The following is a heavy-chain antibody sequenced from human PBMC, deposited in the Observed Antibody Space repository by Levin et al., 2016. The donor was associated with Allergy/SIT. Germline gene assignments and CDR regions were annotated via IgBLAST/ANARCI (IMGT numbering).Heavy chain of an antibody. CDR2: ISSTGGST. V-gene: IGHV3-23*01. CDR3: AKLLSYSKSYFEY. Sequence: GESLKISCAASGFTFSSFAMSWVRQAPGKGLEWVSAISSTGGSTYYADSVRGRFTISRDNSKNTLYLQMNSLRAEDTAVYYCAKLLSYSKSYFEYWGQGVLVTASS. J-gene: IGHJ4*02. D-gene: IGHD4-11*01. CDR1: GFTFSSFA.